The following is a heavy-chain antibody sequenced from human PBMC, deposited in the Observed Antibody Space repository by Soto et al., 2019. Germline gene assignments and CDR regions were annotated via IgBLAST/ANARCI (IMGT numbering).Heavy chain of an antibody. Sequence: EVQLVESGGGLVKPGGSLRLSCAASGFTFSNAWMSWVRQAPGKGLEWVGRIKSKTDGGTTDYAAPVKGRFTISRDDSKNTLYLQMNSLKTEDTAVYCCTTASSGREEYYGMDVWGQGTTVTVSS. V-gene: IGHV3-15*01. D-gene: IGHD6-19*01. J-gene: IGHJ6*02. CDR3: TTASSGREEYYGMDV. CDR2: IKSKTDGGTT. CDR1: GFTFSNAW.